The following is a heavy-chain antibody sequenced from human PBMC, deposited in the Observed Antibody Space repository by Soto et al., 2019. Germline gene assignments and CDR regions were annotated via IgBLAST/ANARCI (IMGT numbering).Heavy chain of an antibody. D-gene: IGHD2-2*01. Sequence: QVQLQESGPGLVKPSETLSLTCTVSGDSINFYHWTWIRQPPGKGLEWMGYISYTGSTNYNPSPRRRISISVDTSKNQFALTLRSVTAAATAVYYCARLASTSQYYFDFWGQGALVTVSS. CDR1: GDSINFYH. CDR3: ARLASTSQYYFDF. J-gene: IGHJ4*02. CDR2: ISYTGST. V-gene: IGHV4-59*08.